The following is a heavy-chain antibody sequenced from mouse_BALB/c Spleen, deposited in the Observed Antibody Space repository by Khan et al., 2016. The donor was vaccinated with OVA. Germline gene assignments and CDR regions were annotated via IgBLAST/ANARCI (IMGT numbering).Heavy chain of an antibody. CDR2: IWGDGSL. CDR1: GFSLTSYG. V-gene: IGHV2-3*01. Sequence: VQLQESGPGLVAPSQSLSITCTVSGFSLTSYGVNWVRQPPGKGLEWLGVIWGDGSLNYHSTLKSRLIISKDNSKRQVFLTLNSLQTDDTATYYFAKFTPYYYSMGQWGQGTSVTVSS. J-gene: IGHJ4*01. CDR3: AKFTPYYYSMGQ. D-gene: IGHD1-1*01.